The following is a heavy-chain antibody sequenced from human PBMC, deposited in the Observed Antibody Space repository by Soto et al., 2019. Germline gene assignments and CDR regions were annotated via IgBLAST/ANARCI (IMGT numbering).Heavy chain of an antibody. Sequence: SETLSLTCTVSGGSVSSGSYYWSWIRQPPGKGLEWSGYIYYSGSTNYNPSLKSRVTISVDTSKNQFSLKLSSVTAPDTAVYYCARVFKSPWVYYYYGMDVWGQGTTVTVSS. J-gene: IGHJ6*02. D-gene: IGHD1-26*01. CDR1: GGSVSSGSYY. CDR2: IYYSGST. V-gene: IGHV4-61*01. CDR3: ARVFKSPWVYYYYGMDV.